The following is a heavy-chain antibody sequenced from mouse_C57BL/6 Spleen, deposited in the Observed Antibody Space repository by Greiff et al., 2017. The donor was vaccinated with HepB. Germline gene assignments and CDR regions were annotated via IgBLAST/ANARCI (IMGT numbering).Heavy chain of an antibody. CDR1: GFTFSDYY. V-gene: IGHV5-12*01. CDR3: ARHEDSSGWGAMDY. CDR2: ISNGGGST. Sequence: EVQGVESGGGLVQPGGSLKLSCAASGFTFSDYYMYWVRQTPEKRLEWVAYISNGGGSTYYPDTVKGRFTISRDNAKNTLYLQMSRLKSEDTAMYYCARHEDSSGWGAMDYWGQGTSVTVSS. D-gene: IGHD3-2*02. J-gene: IGHJ4*01.